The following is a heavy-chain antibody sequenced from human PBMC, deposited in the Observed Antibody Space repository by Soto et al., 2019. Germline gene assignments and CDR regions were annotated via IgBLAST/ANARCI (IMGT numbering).Heavy chain of an antibody. CDR1: GASISSYY. D-gene: IGHD1-1*01. V-gene: IGHV4-4*07. Sequence: ETLSLTCTVSGASISSYYWSWIRKSAGKGLEWIGRIYATGATDYNPSLKSRVMMSVDTSKKQFSLRLRSVTAADTAVYYCVRDGTKTLRDWFDPWGQGISVTVSS. CDR3: VRDGTKTLRDWFDP. CDR2: IYATGAT. J-gene: IGHJ5*02.